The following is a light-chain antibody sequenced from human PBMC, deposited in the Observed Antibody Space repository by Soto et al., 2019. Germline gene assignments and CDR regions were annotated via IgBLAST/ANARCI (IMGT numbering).Light chain of an antibody. CDR3: MQRLHTPF. CDR2: LGS. J-gene: IGKJ3*01. Sequence: IVVTQSPLSLPVTPGEPASISCRSIQSLLLSDGYNYLDWYVQKPGQSPQLLFFLGSNRASGLPDRFSGSGTGTDFTPKTSRVEDEDVGVYYCMQRLHTPFFGPGTTVEIK. V-gene: IGKV2-28*01. CDR1: QSLLLSDGYNY.